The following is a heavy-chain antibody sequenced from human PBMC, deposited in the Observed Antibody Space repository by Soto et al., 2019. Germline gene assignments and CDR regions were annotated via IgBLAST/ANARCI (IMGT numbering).Heavy chain of an antibody. CDR2: ISAYNGNT. D-gene: IGHD2-8*01. CDR3: ARSSYCTNGVCYTVRYFDY. CDR1: GYTFTSYG. V-gene: IGHV1-18*01. J-gene: IGHJ4*02. Sequence: SVKVSCKASGYTFTSYGISWVRQAPGQGLEWMGWISAYNGNTNYAQKLQGRVTMTTDTSTSTAYMELRSLRSDDTAVYYCARSSYCTNGVCYTVRYFDYWGQGTLVTVSS.